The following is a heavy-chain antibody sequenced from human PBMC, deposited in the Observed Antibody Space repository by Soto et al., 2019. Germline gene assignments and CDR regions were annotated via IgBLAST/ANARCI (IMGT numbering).Heavy chain of an antibody. CDR3: ARAHYDSSGYYHGLGY. CDR1: GFTFSSYG. J-gene: IGHJ4*02. Sequence: QVQLVESGGGVVQPGRSLSLSYAASGFTFSSYGMHWVRQAPGKGLEWVAVIWYDGSNKYYADSVKGRFTISRDNSKNTLYLQMNSLRAEDTAVYYCARAHYDSSGYYHGLGYWGQGTLVTVSS. D-gene: IGHD3-22*01. CDR2: IWYDGSNK. V-gene: IGHV3-33*01.